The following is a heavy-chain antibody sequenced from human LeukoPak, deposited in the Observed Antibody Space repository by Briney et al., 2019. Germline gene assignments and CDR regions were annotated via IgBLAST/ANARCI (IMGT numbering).Heavy chain of an antibody. Sequence: GRSLRLSCAASGFTFSSYGMHWVRQAPGKGLEWVAFIRYDGSNKYYADSVKGRFTISRDNSKNTLYLQMNSLRAEDTAVYYCARTFAYNWNYAFQDYWGQGTLVTVSS. CDR1: GFTFSSYG. J-gene: IGHJ4*02. CDR3: ARTFAYNWNYAFQDY. D-gene: IGHD1-7*01. V-gene: IGHV3-33*08. CDR2: IRYDGSNK.